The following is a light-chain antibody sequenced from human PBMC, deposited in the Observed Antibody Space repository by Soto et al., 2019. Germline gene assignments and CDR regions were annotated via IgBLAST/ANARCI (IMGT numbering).Light chain of an antibody. J-gene: IGKJ5*01. Sequence: TQSPSTLSLSPGERATLSCRASQSVRTSLAWYQHKPGQAPRLVIYDASLRANGVPARFGGSGSGTDFTLTINSLEPEDFAVYYCQQRNVWPPITFGQGTRLEIK. CDR1: QSVRTS. CDR3: QQRNVWPPIT. CDR2: DAS. V-gene: IGKV3-11*01.